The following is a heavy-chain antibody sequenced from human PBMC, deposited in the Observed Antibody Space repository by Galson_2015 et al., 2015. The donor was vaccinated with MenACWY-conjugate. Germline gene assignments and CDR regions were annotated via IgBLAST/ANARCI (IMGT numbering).Heavy chain of an antibody. V-gene: IGHV3-23*01. J-gene: IGHJ6*02. CDR3: ANGDLTREWLRNYYYYGMDV. D-gene: IGHD3-3*01. CDR1: GFTFSSYA. CDR2: ISGSGGST. Sequence: SLRLSCAASGFTFSSYAMSWVRQAPGKGLEWVSAISGSGGSTYYADSVKGRFTISRDNSKNTLYLQMNSLRAEDTAVYYCANGDLTREWLRNYYYYGMDVWGQGTTVTVSS.